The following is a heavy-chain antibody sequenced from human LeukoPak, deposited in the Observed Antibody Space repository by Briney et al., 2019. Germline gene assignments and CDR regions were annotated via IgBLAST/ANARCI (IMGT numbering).Heavy chain of an antibody. D-gene: IGHD2-2*01. V-gene: IGHV1-18*01. Sequence: ASVTVSCKASGYTFTSYGISWVRQAPGQGLEWMGWISAYNGNTNNAQKLQGRVNMTTDKSTSTAYMELRRLRSDDTAVYYCAREGAQYQLRTYMDVWGKGTTVTVSS. J-gene: IGHJ6*03. CDR2: ISAYNGNT. CDR3: AREGAQYQLRTYMDV. CDR1: GYTFTSYG.